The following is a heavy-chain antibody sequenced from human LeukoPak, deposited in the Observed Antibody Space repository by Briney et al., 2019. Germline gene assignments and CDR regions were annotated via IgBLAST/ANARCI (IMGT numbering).Heavy chain of an antibody. CDR1: GFTFSSYA. D-gene: IGHD1-26*01. CDR2: ISRNGGST. Sequence: SGGSLRLSWAASGFTFSSYAMHWVRQPPGKGLEYVSAISRNGGSTYYANSVKGRFTISRDNSKNPLYLQMGGLRAEDMAVYYCARYSGSYYGRISIPYMDVWGKGTTVTVSS. V-gene: IGHV3-64*01. CDR3: ARYSGSYYGRISIPYMDV. J-gene: IGHJ6*03.